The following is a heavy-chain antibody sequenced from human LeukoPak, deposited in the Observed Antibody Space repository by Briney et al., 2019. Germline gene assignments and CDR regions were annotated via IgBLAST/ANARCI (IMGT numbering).Heavy chain of an antibody. Sequence: PSVTLSLSCAVSGYSISSGYYWGWIRQPPGKGLEWIGSICHSGSTYYNPSLKSRVTISVDTSKNHFSLKLSSVTAADTAVYYCARRYSSGWYNYWGQGTLVTVSS. V-gene: IGHV4-38-2*01. CDR2: ICHSGST. CDR3: ARRYSSGWYNY. D-gene: IGHD6-19*01. CDR1: GYSISSGYY. J-gene: IGHJ4*02.